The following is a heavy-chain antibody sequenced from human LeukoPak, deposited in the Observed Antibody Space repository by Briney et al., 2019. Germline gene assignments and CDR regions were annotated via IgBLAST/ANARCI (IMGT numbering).Heavy chain of an antibody. Sequence: SETLSLTCAVYGGSFSGYYWSWIRQPPGKGLEWIGEINHSGSTNYNPSLKSRVTTSVDTSKNQFSLKLSSVTAADTAVYYCARLRSFLGGVGDYFGYWGQGTLVTVSS. D-gene: IGHD2-15*01. CDR3: ARLRSFLGGVGDYFGY. V-gene: IGHV4-34*01. CDR1: GGSFSGYY. CDR2: INHSGST. J-gene: IGHJ4*02.